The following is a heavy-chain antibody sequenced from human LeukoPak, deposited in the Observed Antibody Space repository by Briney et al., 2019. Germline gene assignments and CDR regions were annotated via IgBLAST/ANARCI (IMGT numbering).Heavy chain of an antibody. CDR1: GFTFSDYY. D-gene: IGHD6-6*01. J-gene: IGHJ4*02. CDR2: ISSSVITI. V-gene: IGHV3-11*04. Sequence: GGSLRLSCAASGFTFSDYYMAWIRQAPGKGLEWVSYISSSVITIYYADSVKGRFTISRDNAKNSLYLQMNSLRVEDTAVYYCARVLGPARFEHYFDYWGQGTLVTVSS. CDR3: ARVLGPARFEHYFDY.